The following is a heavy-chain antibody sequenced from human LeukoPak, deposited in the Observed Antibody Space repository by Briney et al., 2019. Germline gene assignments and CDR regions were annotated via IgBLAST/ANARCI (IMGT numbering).Heavy chain of an antibody. J-gene: IGHJ5*02. CDR3: ARDENGYVWGSFRA. D-gene: IGHD3-16*02. CDR2: IYYSGVT. V-gene: IGHV4-59*01. CDR1: GGSIRSYY. Sequence: PSETLSLTCTVSGGSIRSYYWSWIRQPPGKGLEWIGYIYYSGVTNYNPSLKSRVTFSVDTSKSQFSLKLSSVTAADTAVYYCARDENGYVWGSFRAWGQGTLVTVSS.